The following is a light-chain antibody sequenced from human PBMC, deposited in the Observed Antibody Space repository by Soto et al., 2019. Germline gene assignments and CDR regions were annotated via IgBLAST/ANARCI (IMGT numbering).Light chain of an antibody. CDR1: SSNIGNNA. Sequence: QPVLTQPPSVSEAPRQRVTISCSGSSSNIGNNAVNWYQQLPRKAPKLLIYYDDLLPSGVSDRFSGSTSGTSASLAISGLQSEDEADYYCAAWDDTLSGWVFGGGTQLTVL. V-gene: IGLV1-36*01. CDR2: YDD. CDR3: AAWDDTLSGWV. J-gene: IGLJ3*02.